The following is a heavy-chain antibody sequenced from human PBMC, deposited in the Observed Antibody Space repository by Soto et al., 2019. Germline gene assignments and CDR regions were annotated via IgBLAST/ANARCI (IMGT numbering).Heavy chain of an antibody. V-gene: IGHV4-61*01. D-gene: IGHD3-10*01. CDR3: ARGITMVRGPWLFDY. CDR1: GGSVSSGSYY. Sequence: SETLSLTCTVSGGSVSSGSYYWSWIRQPPGKGLEWIGYIYYSGSTNYNPSLKSRVTISVDTPKNQFSLKLSSVTAADTAVYYCARGITMVRGPWLFDYWGQGTLVTVSS. CDR2: IYYSGST. J-gene: IGHJ4*02.